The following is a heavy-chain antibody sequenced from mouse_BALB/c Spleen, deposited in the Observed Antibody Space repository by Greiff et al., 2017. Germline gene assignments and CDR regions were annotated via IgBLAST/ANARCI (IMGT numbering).Heavy chain of an antibody. D-gene: IGHD2-1*01. V-gene: IGHV5-6-3*01. Sequence: EVQRVESGGGLVQPGGSLKLSCAASGFTFSSYGMSWVRQTPDKRLELVATINSNGGSTYYPDSVKGRFTISRDNAKNTLYLQMSSLKSEDTAMYYCARDWGGNYVPLPFDYWGQGTTLTVSS. CDR3: ARDWGGNYVPLPFDY. J-gene: IGHJ2*01. CDR2: INSNGGST. CDR1: GFTFSSYG.